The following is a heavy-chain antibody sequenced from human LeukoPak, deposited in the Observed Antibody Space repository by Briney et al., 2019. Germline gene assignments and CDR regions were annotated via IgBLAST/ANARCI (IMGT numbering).Heavy chain of an antibody. D-gene: IGHD3-16*02. CDR1: GFTFSSHS. V-gene: IGHV3-48*01. CDR3: TRDYRGKDV. Sequence: RPGGSLRLSCAASGFTFSSHSMNWVRQAPGKGLEWVSYISSSSSTIYYADSVKGRFTISRDNAKNSLYLQMNSLRAEDTAVYYCTRDYRGKDVWGRGTTVTVSS. J-gene: IGHJ6*02. CDR2: ISSSSSTI.